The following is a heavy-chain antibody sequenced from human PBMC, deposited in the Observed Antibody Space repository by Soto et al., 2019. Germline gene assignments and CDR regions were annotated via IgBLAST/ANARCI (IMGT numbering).Heavy chain of an antibody. D-gene: IGHD2-15*01. CDR3: AAWAEGATEVH. CDR2: IWYDASKQ. J-gene: IGHJ4*02. Sequence: GGSLRLSCETSGFSFSVYVMHWVGQAPGKGLEWVAVIWYDASKQFYAASVEGRFTISRDNSKAILYLQMNSLRAEDTAVYYCAAWAEGATEVHWGQGTLVTVSS. CDR1: GFSFSVYV. V-gene: IGHV3-33*01.